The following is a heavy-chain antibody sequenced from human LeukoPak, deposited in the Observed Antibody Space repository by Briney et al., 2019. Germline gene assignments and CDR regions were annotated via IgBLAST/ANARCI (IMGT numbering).Heavy chain of an antibody. CDR3: ARVVCGGDCYLAYFDAFDI. CDR1: GGSISSSSYY. D-gene: IGHD2-21*01. J-gene: IGHJ3*02. CDR2: IYYSGST. V-gene: IGHV4-39*01. Sequence: SETLSLTCTVSGGSISSSSYYWGWIRQPPGKGLEWIGSIYYSGSTYYNPSLKSRVTISVDTSKNQFSLKLSSVTAADTAVYYCARVVCGGDCYLAYFDAFDIWGQGTMVTVSS.